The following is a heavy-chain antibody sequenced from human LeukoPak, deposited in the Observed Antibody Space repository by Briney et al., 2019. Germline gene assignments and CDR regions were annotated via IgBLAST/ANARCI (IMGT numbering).Heavy chain of an antibody. D-gene: IGHD4-23*01. CDR2: IYYSGST. Sequence: SETLSLTCTVSGGSISSGGYYWSWIRQHPGKGLEWIGCIYYSGSTYYNPSLKSRVTISVDTSKNQFSLKLSSVTAADTAVYYCARVRRVDLNSYWGQGTLVTVSS. V-gene: IGHV4-31*03. CDR1: GGSISSGGYY. CDR3: ARVRRVDLNSY. J-gene: IGHJ4*02.